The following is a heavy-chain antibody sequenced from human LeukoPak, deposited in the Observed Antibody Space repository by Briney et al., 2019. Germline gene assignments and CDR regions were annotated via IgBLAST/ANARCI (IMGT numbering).Heavy chain of an antibody. CDR3: ARQVVDYYGSGSYPDY. J-gene: IGHJ4*02. CDR2: IFTSGST. D-gene: IGHD3-10*01. V-gene: IGHV4-4*07. Sequence: SETLSLTCSVCGMSISSYYWTWIRQPAGKGLEWIGRIFTSGSTSYNPSLTSRVTMSVDTSKNQFSLKPSSVTAADTAVYYCARQVVDYYGSGSYPDYWGQGTLVTVSS. CDR1: GMSISSYY.